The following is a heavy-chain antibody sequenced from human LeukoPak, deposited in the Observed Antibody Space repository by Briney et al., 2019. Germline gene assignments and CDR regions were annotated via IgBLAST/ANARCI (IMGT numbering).Heavy chain of an antibody. CDR1: GYTFNNYG. V-gene: IGHV1-18*01. J-gene: IGHJ5*02. Sequence: ASVKVSCKASGYTFNNYGITWVRQAPGQGLEWMGWISVYNGNTNYAQKRQGRVTMTTDTSASTAYMELRSLRSDDTAVYYCARVIYDYVSWFDPWGQGTLVTVSS. CDR2: ISVYNGNT. D-gene: IGHD3-16*01. CDR3: ARVIYDYVSWFDP.